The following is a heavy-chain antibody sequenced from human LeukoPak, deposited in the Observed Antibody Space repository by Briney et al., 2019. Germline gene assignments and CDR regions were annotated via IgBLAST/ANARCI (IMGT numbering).Heavy chain of an antibody. Sequence: SETLSLTCAVYGGSFSGYYWSWIRQPPGRGLEWIGEINHSGSTNYNPSLESRVTISVDTSKNQFSLKLSSVTAADTAVYYCARGTRYYYGSGSYYKHWGQGTLVTVSS. CDR3: ARGTRYYYGSGSYYKH. CDR2: INHSGST. J-gene: IGHJ4*02. V-gene: IGHV4-34*01. D-gene: IGHD3-10*01. CDR1: GGSFSGYY.